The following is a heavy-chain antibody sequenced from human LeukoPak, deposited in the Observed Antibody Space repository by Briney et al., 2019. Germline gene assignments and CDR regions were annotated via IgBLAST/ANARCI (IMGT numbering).Heavy chain of an antibody. CDR3: AKRGDYFSSGSYYPFDY. J-gene: IGHJ4*02. Sequence: GGSLRLSCAASGFTSSSYAMSWVRPAPGKGLEWVSTMLGSGTTTYYEDSMRGRFTISRDNSKNTLYLQMNSLRAEDTALYYCAKRGDYFSSGSYYPFDYWGQGTLVTVSS. CDR2: MLGSGTTT. V-gene: IGHV3-23*01. D-gene: IGHD3-10*01. CDR1: GFTSSSYA.